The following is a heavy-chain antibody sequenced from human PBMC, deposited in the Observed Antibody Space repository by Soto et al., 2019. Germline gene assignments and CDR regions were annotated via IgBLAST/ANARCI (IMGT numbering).Heavy chain of an antibody. V-gene: IGHV1-2*04. CDR3: ALLGYCSSTSCYHEVIAFDI. CDR2: INPNSGGT. CDR1: GYTFTGYY. D-gene: IGHD2-2*01. Sequence: GASVKVSCKASGYTFTGYYMHWVRQAPGQGLEWMGWINPNSGGTNYAQKFQGWVTMTRDTSISTAYMELSRLRSDDTAVYYCALLGYCSSTSCYHEVIAFDIWGKGTMVTVSS. J-gene: IGHJ3*02.